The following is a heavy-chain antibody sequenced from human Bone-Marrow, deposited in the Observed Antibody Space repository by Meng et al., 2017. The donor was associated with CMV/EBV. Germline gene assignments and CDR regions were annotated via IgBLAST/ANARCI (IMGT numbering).Heavy chain of an antibody. CDR2: IYPGDSDT. CDR3: ARYGPRSGYDFGTESYYYGMDV. D-gene: IGHD5-12*01. Sequence: GESLKISCKGSGYSFTSYWIGWVRQMPGKGLEWMGIIYPGDSDTRYSPSFQGQDTISADKSISTAYLQWSSLKASDTAMYYCARYGPRSGYDFGTESYYYGMDVWGQGTTVTVSS. CDR1: GYSFTSYW. V-gene: IGHV5-51*01. J-gene: IGHJ6*02.